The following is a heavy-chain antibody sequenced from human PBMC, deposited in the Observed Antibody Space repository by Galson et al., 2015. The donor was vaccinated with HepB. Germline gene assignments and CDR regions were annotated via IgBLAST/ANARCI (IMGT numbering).Heavy chain of an antibody. V-gene: IGHV3-23*01. CDR3: VKDISGGCTDYDCSS. J-gene: IGHJ4*01. D-gene: IGHD2-21*02. CDR2: INGRGDKT. Sequence: SLRLSCAAYVFTFKNFAMRWVRQAPRRGLEWVAYINGRGDKTYYAESVRGRFTSSRDNLRNTLYLQMNTLRAEDTGKYYCVKDISGGCTDYDCSSWGHGTLVTVSP. CDR1: VFTFKNFA.